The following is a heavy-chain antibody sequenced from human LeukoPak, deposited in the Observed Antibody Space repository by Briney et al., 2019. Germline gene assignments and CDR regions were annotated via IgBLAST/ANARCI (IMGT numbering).Heavy chain of an antibody. CDR1: GFTFSHYW. D-gene: IGHD6-13*01. V-gene: IGHV3-74*01. CDR3: AKGKGQQLVKGAFDI. J-gene: IGHJ3*02. CDR2: INSDGSTT. Sequence: GGSLRLSCAASGFTFSHYWMHWVRQAPGKGLVWVSRINSDGSTTTYADSVKGRFTISRDNAKNSLYLQMNSLRAEDMALYYCAKGKGQQLVKGAFDIWGQGTMVTVSS.